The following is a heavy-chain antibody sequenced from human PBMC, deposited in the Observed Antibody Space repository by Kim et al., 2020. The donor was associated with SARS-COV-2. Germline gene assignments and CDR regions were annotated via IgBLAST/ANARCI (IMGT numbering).Heavy chain of an antibody. CDR3: ARVVAAAGTLGY. J-gene: IGHJ4*02. Sequence: GDAQKFQGRVTMTRNTSISTAYMELSSLRSEDTAVYYCARVVAAAGTLGYWGQGTLVTVSS. V-gene: IGHV1-8*01. D-gene: IGHD6-13*01.